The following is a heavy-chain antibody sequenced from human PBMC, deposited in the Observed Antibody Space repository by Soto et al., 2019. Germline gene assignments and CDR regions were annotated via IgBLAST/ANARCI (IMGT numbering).Heavy chain of an antibody. CDR2: TYYRSKWYN. CDR3: ARQVRIAVDIVYYYYGMDV. D-gene: IGHD6-19*01. V-gene: IGHV6-1*01. Sequence: SQTLSLTCAISGDSVSSNSAAWNWIRQSPSRGLEWLGRTYYRSKWYNDYAVSVKSRITINPDTSKNQFSLQLNSVTPEDTAVYYCARQVRIAVDIVYYYYGMDVWGQGTTVTVYS. CDR1: GDSVSSNSAA. J-gene: IGHJ6*02.